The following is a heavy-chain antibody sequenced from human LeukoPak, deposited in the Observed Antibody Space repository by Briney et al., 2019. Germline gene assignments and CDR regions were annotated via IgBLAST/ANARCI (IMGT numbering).Heavy chain of an antibody. V-gene: IGHV3-23*01. CDR3: AKGRDSSGWYPWDAFDI. CDR2: ISGSGGST. Sequence: SGGSLRLSCAASGFTFSSYVMSWVRQARGKGLEWVSAISGSGGSTYYADSVKGRFTISRDNSKNTLYLQMNSLRAEDTAVYYCAKGRDSSGWYPWDAFDIWGQGTMVTVSS. CDR1: GFTFSSYV. D-gene: IGHD6-19*01. J-gene: IGHJ3*02.